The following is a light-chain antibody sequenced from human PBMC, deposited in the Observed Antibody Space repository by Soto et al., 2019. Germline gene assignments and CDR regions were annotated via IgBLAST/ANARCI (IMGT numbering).Light chain of an antibody. CDR2: DVS. CDR3: SSYTSSSTRV. CDR1: GSDVGGYNY. V-gene: IGLV2-14*01. Sequence: QSALTQPASVSGSPGQSITISCTGTGSDVGGYNYVSWYQQHPGKAPKLMIHDVSNRPSGVSNRFSGSKSGNTASLTISGLQAEDEADYYCSSYTSSSTRVFGTVTKVTVL. J-gene: IGLJ1*01.